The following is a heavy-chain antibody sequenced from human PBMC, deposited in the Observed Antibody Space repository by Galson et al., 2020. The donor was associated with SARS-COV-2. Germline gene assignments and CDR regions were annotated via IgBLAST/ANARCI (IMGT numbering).Heavy chain of an antibody. J-gene: IGHJ4*02. D-gene: IGHD1-26*01. CDR2: ISGSGSTI. CDR3: ARGGATRLDC. CDR1: GFTFDYYE. Sequence: GGSLRLSCAASGFTFDYYEMNWVRQAPGKGLEWVSYISGSGSTIYYAASVNGRFTISRDNAKNSLSLQMNSLRDDDTGVYYCARGGATRLDCWGQGTLVTVSS. V-gene: IGHV3-48*03.